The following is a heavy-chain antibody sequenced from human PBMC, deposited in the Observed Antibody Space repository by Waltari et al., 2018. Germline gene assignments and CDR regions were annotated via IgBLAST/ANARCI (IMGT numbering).Heavy chain of an antibody. CDR3: ARLADRYSGRLLWFREFDY. J-gene: IGHJ4*02. CDR2: IYHSGST. V-gene: IGHV4-38-2*01. CDR1: GYSISSGYY. Sequence: QVQLQESGPGLVKPSETLSLTCAVSGYSISSGYYWGWTRQPPGKGLEWIGSIYHSGSTYSNPSLKSRVTISVDTSKNQFSLKLSSVTAADTAVYYCARLADRYSGRLLWFREFDYWGQGTLVTVSS. D-gene: IGHD3-10*01.